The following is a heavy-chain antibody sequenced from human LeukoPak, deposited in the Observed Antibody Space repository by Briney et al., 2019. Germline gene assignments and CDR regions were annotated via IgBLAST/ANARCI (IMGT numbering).Heavy chain of an antibody. CDR2: ISATGGTT. CDR3: AKDLYCSSTSCSRGGFDP. CDR1: GFTFSSYA. J-gene: IGHJ5*02. Sequence: GGSLRLSCAASGFTFSSYAMSWVRQAPGKGLEWVSAISATGGTTHYADSVKGRFTISRDNSKNTLYLQMNSLRAEDTAVYYCAKDLYCSSTSCSRGGFDPWGQGTLVTVSS. D-gene: IGHD2-2*01. V-gene: IGHV3-23*01.